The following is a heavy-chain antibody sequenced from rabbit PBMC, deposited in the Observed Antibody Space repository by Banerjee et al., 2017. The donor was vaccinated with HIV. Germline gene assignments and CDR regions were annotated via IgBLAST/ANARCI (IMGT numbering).Heavy chain of an antibody. CDR1: GFDLSNYY. CDR3: ARSTSGYDIGDL. V-gene: IGHV1S7*01. CDR2: IYAGKGTT. Sequence: QLEESGGDLVKPEGSLTLTCTASGFDLSNYYMNWVRQAPGKGLEWIGIIYAGKGTTDYASWVNGRFTISSDNAQNTVDLQMNSLTAADTATYFCARSTSGYDIGDLWGPGTLVTVS. J-gene: IGHJ4*01. D-gene: IGHD1-1*01.